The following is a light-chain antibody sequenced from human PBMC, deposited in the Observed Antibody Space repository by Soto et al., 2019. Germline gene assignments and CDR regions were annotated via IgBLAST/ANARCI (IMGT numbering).Light chain of an antibody. CDR2: AAS. Sequence: DIQMTQSPSSLSASVGDRVTITCRASQGISNFLAWYQQKPGKVPKLLIYAASTLQSGVPSRFSGSGSGTDFTLTISTLQPEDVATYYCQNKNSAPPPIFGGGTKVEIK. J-gene: IGKJ4*01. CDR3: QNKNSAPPPI. CDR1: QGISNF. V-gene: IGKV1-27*01.